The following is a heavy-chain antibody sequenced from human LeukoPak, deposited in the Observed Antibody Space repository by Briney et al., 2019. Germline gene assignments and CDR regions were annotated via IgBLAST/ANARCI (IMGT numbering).Heavy chain of an antibody. D-gene: IGHD3-3*01. CDR2: INHSGST. V-gene: IGHV4-34*01. J-gene: IGHJ6*03. CDR3: ARGRGTIFGVVITHYYYYMDV. CDR1: GGSFRGYY. Sequence: KPSETLSLTCAVYGGSFRGYYWSWIRQPPGKGLEWIREINHSGSTNYNPSLKSRVTISVDTSKNQFSLKLSSVTAADTAVYYCARGRGTIFGVVITHYYYYMDVWGKGTTVTVSS.